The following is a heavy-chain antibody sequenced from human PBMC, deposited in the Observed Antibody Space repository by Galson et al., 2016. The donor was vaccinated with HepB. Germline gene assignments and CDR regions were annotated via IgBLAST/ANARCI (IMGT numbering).Heavy chain of an antibody. CDR1: GFTFSNYA. J-gene: IGHJ5*02. Sequence: SLRLSCAASGFTFSNYAMSWVRQAPGRGLEWVSSISGNGGSTYYADSVRGRFTISRDNSENTVSLQMDNLRDEDTAVYYCARDQGSGGWNKEWFDPWGQGTLVTVSS. D-gene: IGHD1/OR15-1a*01. CDR3: ARDQGSGGWNKEWFDP. V-gene: IGHV3-23*01. CDR2: ISGNGGST.